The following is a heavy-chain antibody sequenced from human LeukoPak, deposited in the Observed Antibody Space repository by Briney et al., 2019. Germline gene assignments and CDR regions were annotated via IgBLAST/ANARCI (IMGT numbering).Heavy chain of an antibody. J-gene: IGHJ4*02. D-gene: IGHD6-13*01. CDR3: ARLIAAAAPYFDY. CDR1: GGSFSNYY. V-gene: IGHV4-34*01. Sequence: SETLSLTCTVYGGSFSNYYWSWIRQPPGKGLEWIGEINHSGSTNYNPSLKSRVTISVDTSKNQFSLKLSSVTAADTAVYYCARLIAAAAPYFDYWGQGTLVTVSS. CDR2: INHSGST.